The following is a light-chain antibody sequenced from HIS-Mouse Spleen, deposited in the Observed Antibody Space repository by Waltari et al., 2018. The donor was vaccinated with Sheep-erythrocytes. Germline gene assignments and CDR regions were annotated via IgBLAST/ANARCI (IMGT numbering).Light chain of an antibody. CDR2: EDS. Sequence: SYELTQPPSVSVSPGQTARITCSGDALPKKSAYWYQQKSGQAPVLVIYEDSKRPSGIPERFSGSSSGTKATLTISGAQVEDDADYYCYSTDSSGNHWVFGGGTKLTVL. J-gene: IGLJ3*02. CDR1: ALPKKS. V-gene: IGLV3-10*01. CDR3: YSTDSSGNHWV.